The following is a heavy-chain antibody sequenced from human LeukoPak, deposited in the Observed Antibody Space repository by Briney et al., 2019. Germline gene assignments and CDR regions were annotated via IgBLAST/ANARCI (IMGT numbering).Heavy chain of an antibody. V-gene: IGHV3-53*01. D-gene: IGHD3-22*01. CDR1: GFTVSSNY. J-gene: IGHJ6*02. CDR3: ARDHRLILPRVYDSSGSGSFYYYYGMDV. CDR2: IYSGGST. Sequence: GGSLRLSCAASGFTVSSNYMSWVRQAPGKGLEWVSVIYSGGSTYYADSVKGRFTISRDNSKNTLYLQMNSLRAEDTAVYYCARDHRLILPRVYDSSGSGSFYYYYGMDVWGQGTTVTVSS.